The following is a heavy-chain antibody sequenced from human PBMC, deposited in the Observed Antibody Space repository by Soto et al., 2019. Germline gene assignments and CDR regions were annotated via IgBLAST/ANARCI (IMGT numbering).Heavy chain of an antibody. Sequence: GGSLRLSCAASGFTFSSYAMNWVRQAPGKGLEWVSVISGSGGSTYYADAVKGRFTISRDNSKNTLYLQMNSLRAEDTAVYYCAKRTVGWYFDLWGRGTLVTVSS. V-gene: IGHV3-23*01. J-gene: IGHJ2*01. D-gene: IGHD4-17*01. CDR2: ISGSGGST. CDR1: GFTFSSYA. CDR3: AKRTVGWYFDL.